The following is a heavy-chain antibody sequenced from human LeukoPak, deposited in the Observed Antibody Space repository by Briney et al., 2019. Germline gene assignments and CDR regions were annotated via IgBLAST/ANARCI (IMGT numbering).Heavy chain of an antibody. V-gene: IGHV3-23*01. J-gene: IGHJ3*02. Sequence: QPGGSLRLSCAASGFTFTSYAMTWVRQAPGKGLEWVSVIGGSGGSTYYADSVKGRFTISRDNSKNTLYLQMDSLRTEETAVCYCARARGTTGTTRIAFDIWGKGTMVTVSS. CDR2: IGGSGGST. D-gene: IGHD1-1*01. CDR1: GFTFTSYA. CDR3: ARARGTTGTTRIAFDI.